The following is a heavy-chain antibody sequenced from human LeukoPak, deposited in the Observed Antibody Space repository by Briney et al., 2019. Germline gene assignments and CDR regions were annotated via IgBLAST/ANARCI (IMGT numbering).Heavy chain of an antibody. Sequence: ASVKVSRKASGYTFTGYYMHWVRQAPGQGLEWMGWINPNSGDTNYAQKFQGRVTMTRDTSISTAYMELSRLRSDDTAVYYCASDGTVEDYWGQGTLVTVSS. J-gene: IGHJ4*02. V-gene: IGHV1-2*02. CDR2: INPNSGDT. CDR3: ASDGTVEDY. CDR1: GYTFTGYY. D-gene: IGHD4-23*01.